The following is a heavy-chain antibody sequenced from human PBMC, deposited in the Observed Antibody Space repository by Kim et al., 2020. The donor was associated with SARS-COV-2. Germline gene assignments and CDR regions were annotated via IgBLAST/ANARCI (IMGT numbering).Heavy chain of an antibody. V-gene: IGHV1-69*04. D-gene: IGHD6-6*01. CDR1: GGTFSSYA. CDR2: IIPILGIA. Sequence: SVKVSCKASGGTFSSYAISWVRQAPGQGLEWMGRIIPILGIANYAQKFQGRVTITADKSTSTAYMELSSLRSEDTAVYYCARENGIAARYYYMDVWGKGTTVTVSS. J-gene: IGHJ6*03. CDR3: ARENGIAARYYYMDV.